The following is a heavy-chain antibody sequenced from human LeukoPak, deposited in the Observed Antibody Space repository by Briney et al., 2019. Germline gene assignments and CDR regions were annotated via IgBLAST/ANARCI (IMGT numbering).Heavy chain of an antibody. CDR2: IIPIFGTA. D-gene: IGHD2-2*01. CDR1: GGTFSSYA. CDR3: ARDGCSSTSCSYFDY. J-gene: IGHJ4*02. V-gene: IGHV1-69*13. Sequence: SVKVSCKASGGTFSSYAISWVRQAPGQGLEWMGGIIPIFGTANYAQKFQGRVTITADESTSTAYMELSSLRSEDTAVYYCARDGCSSTSCSYFDYWGQGTLVTVSS.